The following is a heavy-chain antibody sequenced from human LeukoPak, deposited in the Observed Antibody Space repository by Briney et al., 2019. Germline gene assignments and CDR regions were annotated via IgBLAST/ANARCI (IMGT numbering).Heavy chain of an antibody. Sequence: SETLSLTCAVYGGSFSGYYWSWIRQPPGKGLEWIGEINHSGSTNYNPSLKSRVTISEDTSKNQFSLKLSSVTAADTAVYYCARTVVPYFDYWGQGTLVTVSS. CDR3: ARTVVPYFDY. CDR1: GGSFSGYY. D-gene: IGHD4-23*01. V-gene: IGHV4-34*01. CDR2: INHSGST. J-gene: IGHJ4*02.